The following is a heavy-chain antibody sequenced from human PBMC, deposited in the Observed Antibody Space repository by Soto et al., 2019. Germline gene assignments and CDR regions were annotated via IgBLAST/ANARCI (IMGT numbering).Heavy chain of an antibody. CDR2: INAGNGNT. V-gene: IGHV1-3*01. CDR1: GYTFTIYA. Sequence: GASVKVSCKASGYTFTIYAMHWVRQATGQRLEWMGWINAGNGNTKYSQKFQGRVTITRDTSASTAYMELSSLRSEDTAVYYCARDAVNYDILTGYYYWGQGTLVTVSS. CDR3: ARDAVNYDILTGYYY. J-gene: IGHJ4*02. D-gene: IGHD3-9*01.